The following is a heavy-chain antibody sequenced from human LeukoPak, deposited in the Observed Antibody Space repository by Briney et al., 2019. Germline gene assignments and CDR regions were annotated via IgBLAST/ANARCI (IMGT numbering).Heavy chain of an antibody. CDR2: ITSTSTYI. V-gene: IGHV3-21*01. Sequence: GGSLRLSCAASGFTFRTYTMNWVRQAPGKGLEWVSTITSTSTYIYYADSVKGRFTISRDNAKNTLYLQMNSLRAEDTAVYYCARVDGYYYYYYMDVWGKGATVTVSS. J-gene: IGHJ6*03. CDR3: ARVDGYYYYYYMDV. CDR1: GFTFRTYT. D-gene: IGHD5-24*01.